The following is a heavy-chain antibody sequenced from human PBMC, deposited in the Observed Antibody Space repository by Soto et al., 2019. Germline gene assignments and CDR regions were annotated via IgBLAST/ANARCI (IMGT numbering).Heavy chain of an antibody. CDR1: SHTFDTSG. CDR2: ISPSRGHR. Sequence: QSQLVQSGAEVREPGASVKVSCKASSHTFDTSGFSWVRQAPGQGLEWMGWISPSRGHRNFARKFRNRLTLTPDTATTPFHMERRGLISADTAVYHCGRVGARGDRSFPDFGGKETRVTASS. J-gene: IGHJ4*02. D-gene: IGHD3-16*01. CDR3: GRVGARGDRSFPDF. V-gene: IGHV1-18*01.